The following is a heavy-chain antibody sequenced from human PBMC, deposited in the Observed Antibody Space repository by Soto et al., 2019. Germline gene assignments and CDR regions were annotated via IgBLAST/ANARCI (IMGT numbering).Heavy chain of an antibody. CDR3: ARGFGASDYYSQFDC. D-gene: IGHD3-22*01. J-gene: IGHJ4*01. Sequence: PGGSLRLSCAASGFTVTIYEMIWVRQAPGKGLEWVSYLTGSGSTVYYADSVKGRFTISRDNAKNSLFLQMNSLRVEDTAVYYCARGFGASDYYSQFDCGCHGTLVTVSS. CDR1: GFTVTIYE. CDR2: LTGSGSTV. V-gene: IGHV3-48*03.